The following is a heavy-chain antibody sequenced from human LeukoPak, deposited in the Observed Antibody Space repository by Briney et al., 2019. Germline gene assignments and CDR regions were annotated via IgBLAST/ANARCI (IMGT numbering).Heavy chain of an antibody. CDR1: GFTFSSYS. D-gene: IGHD6-6*01. CDR2: ISSSSSYI. CDR3: ARERISSSSQWFDP. Sequence: GGSLRLSCAASGFTFSSYSMNWVRQAPGKGLEWVSSISSSSSYIYYADSVKGRFTISRDNAKNSLYLQMNSLRAEDTAVYYCARERISSSSQWFDPWGQGTLVTVSS. J-gene: IGHJ5*02. V-gene: IGHV3-21*01.